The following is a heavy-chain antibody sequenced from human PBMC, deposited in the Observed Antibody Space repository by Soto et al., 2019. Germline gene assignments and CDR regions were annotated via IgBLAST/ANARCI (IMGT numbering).Heavy chain of an antibody. CDR3: ARDREPDGIWTFDS. J-gene: IGHJ4*02. Sequence: GSLRLSCAASGFTLGRYTMGWVRQTPGKGLEWVAESYSSGGTEYAESVKGRFTISRDNSKNMLFLQMDRLGVEDTALYYCARDREPDGIWTFDSWGQGTLVTVSS. V-gene: IGHV3-23*01. CDR2: SYSSGGT. CDR1: GFTLGRYT. D-gene: IGHD3-9*01.